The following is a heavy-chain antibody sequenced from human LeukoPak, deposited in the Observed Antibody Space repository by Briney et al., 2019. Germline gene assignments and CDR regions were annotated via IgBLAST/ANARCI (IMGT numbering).Heavy chain of an antibody. Sequence: PSETLSLTCTVSGGSIRSHYWNWIRQPPGKGLEWIGYIYYSGSTNYNPSLKSRVTISVDTSKNQFSLKLSSVTAADTAVYYCARAIFGVVIYFDYWGQGTLVTVSS. CDR1: GGSIRSHY. J-gene: IGHJ4*02. CDR3: ARAIFGVVIYFDY. D-gene: IGHD3-3*02. V-gene: IGHV4-59*11. CDR2: IYYSGST.